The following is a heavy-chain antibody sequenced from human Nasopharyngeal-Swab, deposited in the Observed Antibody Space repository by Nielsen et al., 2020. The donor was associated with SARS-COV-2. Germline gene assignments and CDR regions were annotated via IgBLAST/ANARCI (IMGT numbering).Heavy chain of an antibody. CDR2: FDPEDGET. V-gene: IGHV1-24*01. D-gene: IGHD5-18*01. CDR3: ATRTMVTDAFDI. J-gene: IGHJ3*02. CDR1: GYTLTELS. Sequence: ASVKVSCKVSGYTLTELSMHWVRQAPGKGLEWMGGFDPEDGETIYAQKFQGRVTMTEDTSTDTAYMELSSLRPEDTAVYYCATRTMVTDAFDIWGQGTMVTVSS.